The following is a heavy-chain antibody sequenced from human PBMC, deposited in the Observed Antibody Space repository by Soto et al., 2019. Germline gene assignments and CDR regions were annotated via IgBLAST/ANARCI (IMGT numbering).Heavy chain of an antibody. D-gene: IGHD3-16*01. CDR1: GFSLNTRGAG. Sequence: SGPTLVNPTQTLTLTCTFSGFSLNTRGAGVGWIRQPPGGALEWLALIYWDDDKKYKSSVESRLTITKDASINQVVLTMTNMDPVDTGTYSCPLYQSKNGNGGFAHGGHGILVPVSS. J-gene: IGHJ4*01. CDR2: IYWDDDK. CDR3: PLYQSKNGNGGFAH. V-gene: IGHV2-5*02.